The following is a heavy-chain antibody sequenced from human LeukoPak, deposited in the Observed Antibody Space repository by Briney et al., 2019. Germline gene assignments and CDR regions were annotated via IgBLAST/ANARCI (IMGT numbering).Heavy chain of an antibody. CDR3: ARGVGGYCSGGSCYSAPNWFDP. V-gene: IGHV4-61*02. CDR1: GGSISSGSYY. J-gene: IGHJ5*02. D-gene: IGHD2-15*01. Sequence: SETLSLTCTVSGGSISSGSYYWSWIRQPAGKGLEWIGRIYTSGSTNYNPSLRCRVTISVDTSKNQNQFSLKLSTVTAADTAVYYCARGVGGYCSGGSCYSAPNWFDPWGQGTLVTVSS. CDR2: IYTSGST.